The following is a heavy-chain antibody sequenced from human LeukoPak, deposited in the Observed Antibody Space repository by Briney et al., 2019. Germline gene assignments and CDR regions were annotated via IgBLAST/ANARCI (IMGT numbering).Heavy chain of an antibody. J-gene: IGHJ4*02. V-gene: IGHV1-46*01. CDR1: GYTFTSYY. Sequence: GASVKVSCKASGYTFTSYYMHWVRQAPGQGLEWMGIINPSGGSTSYAQKFQGRVTMTRDTSTSTVYMELSSLRSEDTAVYHCAKEKPETTAFDYWGQGTLVTVSS. CDR2: INPSGGST. CDR3: AKEKPETTAFDY. D-gene: IGHD1-1*01.